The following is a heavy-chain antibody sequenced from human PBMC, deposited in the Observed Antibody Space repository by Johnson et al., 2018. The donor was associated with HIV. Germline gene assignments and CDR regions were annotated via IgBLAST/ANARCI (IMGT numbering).Heavy chain of an antibody. V-gene: IGHV3-7*03. Sequence: VQLVESGGGLVKPGGSLRLSCTASGFTFSDAWMSWVRQAPGKGLEWVANIKQDGSEKYYVDSVKGRFTISRDNAKNSLYLQMNSLRAEDTAVYYCARSGEEQLPLFAFDIWGQGTMVTVSS. CDR3: ARSGEEQLPLFAFDI. D-gene: IGHD6-6*01. CDR1: GFTFSDAW. J-gene: IGHJ3*02. CDR2: IKQDGSEK.